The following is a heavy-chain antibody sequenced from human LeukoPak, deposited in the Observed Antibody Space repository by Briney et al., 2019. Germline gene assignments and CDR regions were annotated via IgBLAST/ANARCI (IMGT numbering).Heavy chain of an antibody. V-gene: IGHV3-23*01. Sequence: GGSLRLSCAASGFTFSSYAMSWVRQAPGRGLEWVSAISGSGGSTYYADSVKGRFTISRDNSKNTLYLQMNSLRTEDTAVYYCARDLSASFDYWGQGTLVTVSS. CDR2: ISGSGGST. J-gene: IGHJ4*02. CDR3: ARDLSASFDY. CDR1: GFTFSSYA.